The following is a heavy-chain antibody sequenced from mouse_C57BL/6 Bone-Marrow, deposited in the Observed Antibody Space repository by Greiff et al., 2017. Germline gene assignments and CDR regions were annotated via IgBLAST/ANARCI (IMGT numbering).Heavy chain of an antibody. Sequence: QVQLQQSGAELARPGASVKMSCKASGYTFTSYTMHWVKQRPGQGLEWIGYINPSSGYTKYNQKVKDKATLTADKSSSTAYIPLRSLTSEDSAVYYCARFSYGPDWYFDVLGTGTTVTVSS. J-gene: IGHJ1*03. CDR3: ARFSYGPDWYFDV. D-gene: IGHD3-3*01. CDR1: GYTFTSYT. CDR2: INPSSGYT. V-gene: IGHV1-4*01.